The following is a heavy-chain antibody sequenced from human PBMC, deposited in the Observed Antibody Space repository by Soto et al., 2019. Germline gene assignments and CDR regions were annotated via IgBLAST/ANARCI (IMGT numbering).Heavy chain of an antibody. V-gene: IGHV1-18*01. CDR3: ARGGTPIDY. CDR1: GYTFTNFG. D-gene: IGHD3-16*01. CDR2: ISAYNGNT. J-gene: IGHJ4*02. Sequence: QVQLVQSGAEVKKPGASVKVSCKTSGYTFTNFGLSWVRQAPGQGREWMGWISAYNGNTNYAQNFQGRVTMNTDTSTSRASMALRSLRSDETAVYYCARGGTPIDYWCQGTLVTVSS.